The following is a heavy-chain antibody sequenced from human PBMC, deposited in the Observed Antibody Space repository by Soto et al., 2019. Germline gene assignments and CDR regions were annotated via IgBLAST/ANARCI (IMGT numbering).Heavy chain of an antibody. V-gene: IGHV3-23*01. CDR1: GFTFSGYA. CDR2: ISGSGGSA. CDR3: ARDDDNDANALDY. Sequence: GGSLRLSCAASGFTFSGYAMSWVRQAPGKGLEWVSGISGSGGSAYYADSVKGRFTISRDNSKNTLDLQMNNLRDEDTAVYYCARDDDNDANALDYWGPGTLVTVSS. J-gene: IGHJ4*02.